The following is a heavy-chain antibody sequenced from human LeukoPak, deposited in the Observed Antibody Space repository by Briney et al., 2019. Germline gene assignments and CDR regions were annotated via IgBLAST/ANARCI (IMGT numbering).Heavy chain of an antibody. CDR3: ARVVDHDYGDYYLDY. J-gene: IGHJ4*02. CDR2: INPSGGST. V-gene: IGHV1-46*01. D-gene: IGHD4-17*01. CDR1: GYTFTSYY. Sequence: GASLKLSCKASGYTFTSYYMHWVRQAPGQGLEWMGIINPSGGSTSYAQKFQGRVTMTRDMSTSTVYMELSSLRSEDTAVYYCARVVDHDYGDYYLDYWGQGTLVTVSS.